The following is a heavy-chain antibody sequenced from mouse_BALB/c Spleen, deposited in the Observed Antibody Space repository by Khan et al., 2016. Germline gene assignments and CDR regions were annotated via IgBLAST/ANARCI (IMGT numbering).Heavy chain of an antibody. CDR3: ARSDDRNYVGCMDS. Sequence: VQLKESGPSLVKPSQALSLTCSVTGDSITSGYWNWIRKFPGIKLEYMGYITYSGSTYYNPSLKSRLSITRDTSKNQYFLQLISVTTEDTATYYCARSDDRNYVGCMDSWGQGTSVSVSS. J-gene: IGHJ4*01. CDR1: GDSITSGY. V-gene: IGHV3-8*02. CDR2: ITYSGST. D-gene: IGHD2-4*01.